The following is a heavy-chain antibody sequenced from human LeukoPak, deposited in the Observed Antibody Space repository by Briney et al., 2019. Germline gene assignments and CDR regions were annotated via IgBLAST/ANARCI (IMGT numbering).Heavy chain of an antibody. CDR1: GFTVSSNY. Sequence: GGSLRLSCAASGFTVSSNYMSWVRQAPGKGLEWVSVIYSGGSTYYADSVKGRFTISRDNSKNTLYLQMNSLRAEDTAVYYCARVVDSSSWPYYYYYGMDVWGQGTAVTVSS. J-gene: IGHJ6*02. V-gene: IGHV3-53*01. CDR2: IYSGGST. D-gene: IGHD6-13*01. CDR3: ARVVDSSSWPYYYYYGMDV.